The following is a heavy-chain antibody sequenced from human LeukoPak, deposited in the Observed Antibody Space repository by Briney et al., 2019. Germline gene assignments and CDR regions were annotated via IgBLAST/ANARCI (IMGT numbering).Heavy chain of an antibody. CDR3: AREGGYYDSSGYYLR. D-gene: IGHD3-22*01. CDR2: IIPIFGTA. V-gene: IGHV1-69*05. CDR1: GGTFSSYA. Sequence: ASVKVSCKASGGTFSSYAISWVRQAPEQGLEWMGRIIPIFGTANYAQKFQGRVTITTDESTSTAYMELSSLRSEDTAVYYCAREGGYYDSSGYYLRWGQGTLVTVSS. J-gene: IGHJ4*02.